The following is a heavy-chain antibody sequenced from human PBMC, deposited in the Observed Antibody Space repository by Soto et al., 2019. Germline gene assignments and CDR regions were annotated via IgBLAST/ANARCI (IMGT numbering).Heavy chain of an antibody. CDR1: GASISGFY. Sequence: SETLSLTCTVSGASISGFYLSWIRKSAGKGLEWIGRIYATGTTDYNPSLKSRFMMSVDTSKKQFSLKLRSVTAADTAVYYCVRDGTKTLRDWFDPWGQGISVTVSS. CDR2: IYATGTT. J-gene: IGHJ5*02. CDR3: VRDGTKTLRDWFDP. V-gene: IGHV4-4*07. D-gene: IGHD1-1*01.